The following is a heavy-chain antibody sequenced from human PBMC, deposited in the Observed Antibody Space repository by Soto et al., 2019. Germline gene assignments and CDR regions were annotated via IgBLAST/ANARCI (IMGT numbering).Heavy chain of an antibody. CDR2: INSYGST. CDR1: GFTFSSYA. V-gene: IGHV3-23*01. J-gene: IGHJ6*02. D-gene: IGHD4-17*01. CDR3: ATRTGPYYYAMNV. Sequence: EVQLLESGGGLVQPGGSLRLSCAASGFTFSSYAMSWVRQAPGKGLEWVSIINSYGSTYYADSVKGRFTISRDTSKMYLQMNSLRAEDTAVYYCATRTGPYYYAMNVWGQGTTVTVSS.